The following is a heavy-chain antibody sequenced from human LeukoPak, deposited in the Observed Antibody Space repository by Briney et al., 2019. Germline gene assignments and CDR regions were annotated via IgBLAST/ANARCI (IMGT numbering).Heavy chain of an antibody. D-gene: IGHD3-9*01. Sequence: SETLSLTCTVSGGSISSYYWSWIRQPPGKGLEWIGYIYYSGSTNYNPSLKSRVTISVDTSKNQFSLKLSSVTAADTAVYYCARQILTGYPSFDYWGQGTLVTVSS. CDR3: ARQILTGYPSFDY. J-gene: IGHJ4*02. CDR2: IYYSGST. CDR1: GGSISSYY. V-gene: IGHV4-59*08.